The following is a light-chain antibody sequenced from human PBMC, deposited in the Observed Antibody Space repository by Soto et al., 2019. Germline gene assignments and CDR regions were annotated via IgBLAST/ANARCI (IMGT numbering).Light chain of an antibody. J-gene: IGLJ2*01. V-gene: IGLV1-51*01. CDR3: GTWDTSLSGGL. Sequence: QSVLTQPPSVSAAPGQTVTISCSGGSSNIGNNFVSWHQQLPGTAPKLLIYDNNKRPSGIPDRFSASRSATSATLAITGLQTGDGAVYYCGTWDTSLSGGLFGGGTKLTVL. CDR2: DNN. CDR1: SSNIGNNF.